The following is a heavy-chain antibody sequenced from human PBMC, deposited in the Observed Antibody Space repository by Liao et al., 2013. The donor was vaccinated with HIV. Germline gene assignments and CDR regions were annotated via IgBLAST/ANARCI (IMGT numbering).Heavy chain of an antibody. V-gene: IGHV4-39*07. CDR1: GASISGTTYY. CDR2: LFYSGIT. J-gene: IGHJ3*02. D-gene: IGHD5-18*01. CDR3: AGYNYGYDAFDI. Sequence: QLQLQESGPGLVKPSETLSLTCTVSGASISGTTYYWGWIRQSPGKGLEWIGSLFYSGITYYNPSLKSRVTMSVDTSKNQFSLKLSSVTAADTAVYYCAGYNYGYDAFDIWGQGTMVTVSS.